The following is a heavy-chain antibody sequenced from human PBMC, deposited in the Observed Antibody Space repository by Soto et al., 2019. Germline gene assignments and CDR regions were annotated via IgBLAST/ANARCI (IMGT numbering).Heavy chain of an antibody. CDR3: ARHQYDFWSVSPHGHLFDP. J-gene: IGHJ5*02. CDR2: IYYSGST. Sequence: SETRSPTCTVSGGSIRRHYCSWIWQPPGKGLEWIGYIYYSGSTNYNPSLKSRVTISVDTSKNQFSLKLSSVTAADTAVYYCARHQYDFWSVSPHGHLFDPLVQGNLVTGS. CDR1: GGSIRRHY. D-gene: IGHD3-3*01. V-gene: IGHV4-59*08.